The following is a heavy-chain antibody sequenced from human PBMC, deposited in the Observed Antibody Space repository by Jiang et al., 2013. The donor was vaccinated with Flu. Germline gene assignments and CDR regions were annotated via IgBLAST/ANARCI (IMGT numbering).Heavy chain of an antibody. Sequence: QKFQGRVTITRDTSASTAYMELSSLRSEDTAVYYCASSRLAARPDPLGYYYMDVWGKGTTVTVSS. D-gene: IGHD6-6*01. V-gene: IGHV1-3*01. CDR3: ASSRLAARPDPLGYYYMDV. J-gene: IGHJ6*03.